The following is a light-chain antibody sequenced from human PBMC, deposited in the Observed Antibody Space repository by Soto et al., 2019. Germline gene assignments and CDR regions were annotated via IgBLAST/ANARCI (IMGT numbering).Light chain of an antibody. CDR1: QTVSNNY. CDR2: GAS. Sequence: ENVLTQSPGTLSLSQGERATLSCRASQTVSNNYLAWYQQKPGQAPRLVIYGASNRATGIPDRFSASGSGTDFTLTISRLEPEDFAVYYCQQYISSPLTFGQGTKVDIK. J-gene: IGKJ1*01. CDR3: QQYISSPLT. V-gene: IGKV3-20*01.